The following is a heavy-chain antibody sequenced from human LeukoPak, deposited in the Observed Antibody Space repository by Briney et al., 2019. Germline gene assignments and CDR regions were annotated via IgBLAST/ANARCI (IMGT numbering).Heavy chain of an antibody. J-gene: IGHJ4*02. CDR2: ISYDGSNK. D-gene: IGHD1-1*01. V-gene: IGHV3-30-3*01. CDR1: GFTFSSYA. CDR3: AKDLDTGTGDY. Sequence: PGGSLRLSCAASGFTFSSYAMHWVRQAPGKGLEWVAVISYDGSNKYYADSVKGRFTISRDNSKNTLYLQMNSLRAEDTAVYYCAKDLDTGTGDYWGQGTLVTVSS.